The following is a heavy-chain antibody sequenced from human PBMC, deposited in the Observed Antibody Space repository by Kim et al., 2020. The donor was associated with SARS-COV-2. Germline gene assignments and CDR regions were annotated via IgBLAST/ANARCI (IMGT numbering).Heavy chain of an antibody. J-gene: IGHJ5*02. D-gene: IGHD3-3*01. V-gene: IGHV4-39*01. CDR1: GGSISSNSYN. CDR3: GRLYYDLSPVFSWCDP. CDR2: VSYGATS. Sequence: SETLSLTCTVSGGSISSNSYNWVWKRQAPGKGWIGIVNVSYGATSYYTPTRKIRITIAVSTSQIQLSLHLASATAADTALYSCGRLYYDLSPVFSWCDP.